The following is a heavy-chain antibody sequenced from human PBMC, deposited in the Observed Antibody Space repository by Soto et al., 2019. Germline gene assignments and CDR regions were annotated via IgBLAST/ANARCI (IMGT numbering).Heavy chain of an antibody. CDR3: ARDYYDSSGYYYVDS. J-gene: IGHJ4*02. CDR2: IYYTGST. V-gene: IGHV4-31*03. D-gene: IGHD3-22*01. CDR1: GGSIISGGYY. Sequence: SETLSLTCTVSGGSIISGGYYWIWIRQHPGKGLEWIGYIYYTGSTYYNPSLKSRVTISVDTSKNQFSLKLSSVTAADTAVYYCARDYYDSSGYYYVDSWGQGTQVTVSS.